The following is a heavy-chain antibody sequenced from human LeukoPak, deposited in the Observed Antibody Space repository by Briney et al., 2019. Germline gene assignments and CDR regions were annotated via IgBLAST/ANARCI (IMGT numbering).Heavy chain of an antibody. Sequence: PGGSLRLSCAASGFTFSNAWMSWVRQAPGKGLEWVGRIKSKTDGGTTDYAAPVKGRFTISRDDSKNTLYLQMNSLKTEDTAVYYCTTVYYDFWSGYHYYYYYMDVWGKGTTVTVSS. CDR2: IKSKTDGGTT. CDR3: TTVYYDFWSGYHYYYYYMDV. CDR1: GFTFSNAW. J-gene: IGHJ6*03. D-gene: IGHD3-3*01. V-gene: IGHV3-15*01.